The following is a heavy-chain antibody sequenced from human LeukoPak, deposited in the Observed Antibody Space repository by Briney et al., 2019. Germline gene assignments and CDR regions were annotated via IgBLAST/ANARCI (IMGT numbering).Heavy chain of an antibody. V-gene: IGHV4-39*01. D-gene: IGHD3-10*01. Sequence: SSETLSLTCTVSGGSVSGTSYYWGWIRQPPGKGLEWVGSMYYGGSTSYTYHNPSLKSRVSISVDTSNNQFSLKLTSVTAADTAVYYCARHEFPYYRSAPRSWYYYGMDVWGQGTTVAVSS. J-gene: IGHJ6*02. CDR2: MYYGGST. CDR3: ARHEFPYYRSAPRSWYYYGMDV. CDR1: GGSVSGTSYY.